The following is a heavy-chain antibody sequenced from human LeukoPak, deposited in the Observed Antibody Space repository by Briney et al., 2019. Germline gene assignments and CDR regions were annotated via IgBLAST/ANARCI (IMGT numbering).Heavy chain of an antibody. J-gene: IGHJ4*02. Sequence: GGSLRLSCAASGFTFSSYWMHWVRQAPGKGLVWVSRINSDGSSTSYADPGKGRFTISRDNAKNTLYLQMNSLRAEDTAVYYCARSGGGDCIDYWGQGTLVTVSS. CDR1: GFTFSSYW. CDR3: ARSGGGDCIDY. CDR2: INSDGSST. D-gene: IGHD2-21*02. V-gene: IGHV3-74*01.